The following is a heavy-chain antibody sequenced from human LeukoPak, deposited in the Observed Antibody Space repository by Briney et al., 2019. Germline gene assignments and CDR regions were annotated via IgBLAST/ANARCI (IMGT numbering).Heavy chain of an antibody. CDR1: GFTFSSNY. CDR2: IYSGGST. V-gene: IGHV3-66*01. CDR3: ARATAIYGGNSAAFDI. J-gene: IGHJ3*02. D-gene: IGHD4-23*01. Sequence: PGGSLRLSCAASGFTFSSNYMSWVRQAPGKGLEWVSVIYSGGSTYYADSVNVRFTISRDNSKNTLYLQMNSLRAEDTAVYYCARATAIYGGNSAAFDIWGQGTMVTVSS.